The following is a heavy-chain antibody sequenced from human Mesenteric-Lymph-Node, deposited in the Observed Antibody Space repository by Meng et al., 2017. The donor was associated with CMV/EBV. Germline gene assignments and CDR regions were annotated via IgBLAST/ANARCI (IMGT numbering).Heavy chain of an antibody. CDR2: ISSGSTTI. V-gene: IGHV3-48*01. CDR3: ARDPTYCSSTSCYIY. J-gene: IGHJ4*02. Sequence: GESLKISCAASGFTFSSYSMNWVRQAPGKGLEWVSYISSGSTTIYYADSVKGRFTISRDNPKNTVYLQMNSLRAEDTAVYYCARDPTYCSSTSCYIYWGRGTLVTVSS. CDR1: GFTFSSYS. D-gene: IGHD2-2*01.